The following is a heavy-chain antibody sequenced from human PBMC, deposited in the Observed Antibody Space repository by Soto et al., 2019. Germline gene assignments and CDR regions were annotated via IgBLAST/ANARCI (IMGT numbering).Heavy chain of an antibody. J-gene: IGHJ5*02. CDR1: GGSISSYY. CDR3: ARLLALQYSSSSARVLGGWFDP. CDR2: IYYSGST. Sequence: QVQLQESGPGLVKPSETLSLTCTVSGGSISSYYWSWIRQPPGKGLEWIGYIYYSGSTNYNPSLKSRVTISVDTSKNQFSLKLSSVTAADTAVYYCARLLALQYSSSSARVLGGWFDPWGQGTLVTVSS. D-gene: IGHD6-13*01. V-gene: IGHV4-59*08.